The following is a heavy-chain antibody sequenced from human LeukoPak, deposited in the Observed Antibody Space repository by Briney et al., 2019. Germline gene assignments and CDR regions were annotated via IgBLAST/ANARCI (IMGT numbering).Heavy chain of an antibody. D-gene: IGHD3-10*01. V-gene: IGHV1-69*04. CDR3: ARTMVRGVIIPFDY. CDR2: IIPILGIA. J-gene: IGHJ4*02. CDR1: GGTFSSYA. Sequence: GASVKVSCKASGGTFSSYAISWVRQAPGQGLEWMGRIIPILGIANYAQKFQGRVTITADKSTSTAYMVLSSLRSEDTPVYYCARTMVRGVIIPFDYWGQGTLVTVSS.